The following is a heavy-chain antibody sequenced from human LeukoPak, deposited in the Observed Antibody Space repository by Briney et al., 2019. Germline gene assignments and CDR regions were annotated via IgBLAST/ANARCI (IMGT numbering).Heavy chain of an antibody. V-gene: IGHV3-21*01. Sequence: GRSLRLSCAASGFTFSSYSMNWVRQAPGKGLEWVSSISSSSSYIYYADSVKGRFTISRDNAKNSLYLQMNSLRAEDTAVYYCARAEQQLVPDAWFDPWGQGTLVTVSS. CDR3: ARAEQQLVPDAWFDP. J-gene: IGHJ5*02. CDR2: ISSSSSYI. D-gene: IGHD6-13*01. CDR1: GFTFSSYS.